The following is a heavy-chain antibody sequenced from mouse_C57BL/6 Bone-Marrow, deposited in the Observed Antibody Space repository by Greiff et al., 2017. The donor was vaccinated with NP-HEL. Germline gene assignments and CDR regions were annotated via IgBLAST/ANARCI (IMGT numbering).Heavy chain of an antibody. CDR3: ARWGGYYRAY. J-gene: IGHJ3*01. V-gene: IGHV1-61*01. CDR2: IYPSDSET. CDR1: GYTFTSYW. Sequence: QVQLQQPGAELVRPGSSVKLSCKASGYTFTSYWMDWVKQRPGQGLEWIGNIYPSDSETHYNQKFKDKATLTVDKSSSTAYMQLSSLTSEDSAVYYGARWGGYYRAYWGQGTLVTVSA. D-gene: IGHD2-3*01.